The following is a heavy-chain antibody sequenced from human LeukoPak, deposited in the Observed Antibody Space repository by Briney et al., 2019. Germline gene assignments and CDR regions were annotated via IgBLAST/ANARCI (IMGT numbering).Heavy chain of an antibody. CDR2: ISSSSSYI. CDR1: GFTFSSYS. Sequence: GGSLGLSCAASGFTFSSYSMNWVRQAPGKGLEWVSSISSSSSYIYYADSVKGRFTISRDNAKNSLYLQMNSLRAEDTAVYYCARDWSYSSRNFDYWGQGTLVTVSS. D-gene: IGHD6-13*01. J-gene: IGHJ4*02. CDR3: ARDWSYSSRNFDY. V-gene: IGHV3-21*01.